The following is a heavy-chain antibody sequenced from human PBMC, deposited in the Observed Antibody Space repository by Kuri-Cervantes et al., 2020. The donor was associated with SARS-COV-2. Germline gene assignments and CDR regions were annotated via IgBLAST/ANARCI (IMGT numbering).Heavy chain of an antibody. Sequence: SQTLSLTCAVYGGSFSGYYWSWIRQPPGKGLEWIGYIYYSGSTNYNPSLKSRVTISVDTSKNQFSLKLSSVTAADTAVYYCARDKGTYKKSYYYYYYMDVWGKGTTVTVSS. CDR3: ARDKGTYKKSYYYYYYMDV. D-gene: IGHD1-14*01. V-gene: IGHV4-59*01. CDR1: GGSFSGYY. J-gene: IGHJ6*03. CDR2: IYYSGST.